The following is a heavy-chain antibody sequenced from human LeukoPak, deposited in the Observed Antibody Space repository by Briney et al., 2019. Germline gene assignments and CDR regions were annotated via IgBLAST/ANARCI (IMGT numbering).Heavy chain of an antibody. CDR2: ISSNGDNT. D-gene: IGHD3-16*02. CDR1: GFTFSTYA. Sequence: AGGSLRLSCAASGFTFSTYAMRWVRQAPGKRLECISSISSNGDNTYYAKSVKGRFTISRDNAKNSLYLQMNSLRAEDTAVYYCARGVADYVWGSYRHNWFDPWGQGTLVTVSS. J-gene: IGHJ5*02. CDR3: ARGVADYVWGSYRHNWFDP. V-gene: IGHV3-64*01.